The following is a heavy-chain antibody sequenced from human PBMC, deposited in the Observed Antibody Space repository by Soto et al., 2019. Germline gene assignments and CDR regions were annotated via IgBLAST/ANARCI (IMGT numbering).Heavy chain of an antibody. CDR1: GFTFSTYA. CDR2: ISYDGTNK. Sequence: QVQLVESGGGVFQPGRSLRLSCAASGFTFSTYAMHWVRQAPGKGLEWVALISYDGTNKYYADSVKGRFTISRANSKNTVFLRMHSLRPEDTAVYYCARVLIELWPLDYWGQGTLVTVSS. D-gene: IGHD5-18*01. V-gene: IGHV3-30-3*01. J-gene: IGHJ4*02. CDR3: ARVLIELWPLDY.